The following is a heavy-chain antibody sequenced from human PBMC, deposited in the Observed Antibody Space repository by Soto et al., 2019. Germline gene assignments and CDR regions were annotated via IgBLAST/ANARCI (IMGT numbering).Heavy chain of an antibody. Sequence: SETLSLTCTVSGGSITSYYWNWIRKPPGKGLEWIGYIYKSGSTKYNPSLQSRVSISIDTSKSQFSLKLTSVTAADTAVYYCARSPRFTIFGVVPRIDPWGQGTLVTVSS. CDR3: ARSPRFTIFGVVPRIDP. V-gene: IGHV4-59*08. CDR1: GGSITSYY. D-gene: IGHD3-3*01. J-gene: IGHJ5*02. CDR2: IYKSGST.